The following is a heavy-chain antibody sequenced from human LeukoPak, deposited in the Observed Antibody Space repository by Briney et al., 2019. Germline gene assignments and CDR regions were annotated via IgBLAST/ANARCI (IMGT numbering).Heavy chain of an antibody. V-gene: IGHV3-23*01. CDR1: GFTFSSYG. D-gene: IGHD2-21*02. CDR3: AKDPEGGDQELLIDYFDY. CDR2: ISGSGGST. J-gene: IGHJ4*02. Sequence: TGGSLRLSCAASGFTFSSYGMSWVRQAPGKGLEWVSAISGSGGSTYYADSVKGRFTISRDNSKNTLYLQMNSLRAEDTAVYYCAKDPEGGDQELLIDYFDYWGQGTLVIVSS.